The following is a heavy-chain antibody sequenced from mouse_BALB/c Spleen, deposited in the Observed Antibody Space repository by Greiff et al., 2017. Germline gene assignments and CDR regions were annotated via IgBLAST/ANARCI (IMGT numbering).Heavy chain of an antibody. V-gene: IGHV5-17*02. J-gene: IGHJ4*01. CDR3: ARCRRGDYYAMDY. Sequence: EVMLVESGGGLVQPGGSRKLSCAASGFTFSSFGMHWVRQAPEKGLEWVAYISSGSSTIYYADTVKGRFTISRDNPKNTLFLQMTSLRSEDTAMYYCARCRRGDYYAMDYWGQGTSVTVSS. CDR2: ISSGSSTI. CDR1: GFTFSSFG.